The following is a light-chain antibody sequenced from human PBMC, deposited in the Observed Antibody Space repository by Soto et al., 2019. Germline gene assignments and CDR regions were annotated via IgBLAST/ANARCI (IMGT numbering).Light chain of an antibody. CDR1: QSVSSN. V-gene: IGKV3-15*01. J-gene: IGKJ4*01. CDR3: QQYNYWPPLT. CDR2: DAS. Sequence: ETVMTQSPATLSVSPGERATLSCRASQSVSSNLAWYQQKPGRAPRLLIYDASTRATGIPARVSGSGSATEFTLTIASLQSEDFAVDDCQQYNYWPPLTFGGGTKVEIK.